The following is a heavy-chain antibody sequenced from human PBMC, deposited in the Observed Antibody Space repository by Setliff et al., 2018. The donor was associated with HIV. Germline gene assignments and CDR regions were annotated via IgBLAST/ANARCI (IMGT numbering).Heavy chain of an antibody. CDR2: ISPNNGAA. CDR1: GYMILGYK. CDR3: ARALKGSSSGVFDS. V-gene: IGHV1-2*06. Sequence: ASVKVSCKAIGYMILGYKMNWVRQAPGQGLEWIGRISPNNGAAEYAPKFQGRVAVSRDTSISTAYMELSKLRSDDTAIYFCARALKGSSSGVFDSWGQGTLVTVSS. J-gene: IGHJ4*02. D-gene: IGHD3-10*01.